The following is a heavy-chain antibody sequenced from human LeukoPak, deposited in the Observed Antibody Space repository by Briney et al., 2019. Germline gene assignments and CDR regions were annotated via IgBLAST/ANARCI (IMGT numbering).Heavy chain of an antibody. Sequence: GGALTLSCAASGFTFSSYEMNWVRQAPGKGLEWVSYIASGGGANRFYSESVKGRFTISRDNAKNSLYLHMNSLRAEDTGVYYCARIGTTTRGPAGLDVWGQGTTVTVSS. CDR3: ARIGTTTRGPAGLDV. CDR2: IASGGGANR. CDR1: GFTFSSYE. V-gene: IGHV3-48*03. J-gene: IGHJ6*02. D-gene: IGHD2/OR15-2a*01.